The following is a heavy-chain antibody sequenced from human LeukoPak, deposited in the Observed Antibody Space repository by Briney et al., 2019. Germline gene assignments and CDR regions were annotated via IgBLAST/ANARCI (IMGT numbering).Heavy chain of an antibody. CDR3: AKHEGPCGGDCYSHFDY. V-gene: IGHV3-23*01. CDR1: GFTFASYA. CDR2: LTDNGGVT. D-gene: IGHD2-21*02. J-gene: IGHJ4*02. Sequence: GGSLRLSCAGSGFTFASYAMGWVRQAPGKGLEWVSALTDNGGVTHYADSVKGRFTISRDNSKNTLYLQMNSLRAEDTALYYCAKHEGPCGGDCYSHFDYWGQGTLVTVSS.